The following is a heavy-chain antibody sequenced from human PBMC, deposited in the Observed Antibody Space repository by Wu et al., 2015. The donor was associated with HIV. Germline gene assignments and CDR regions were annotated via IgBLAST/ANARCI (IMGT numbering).Heavy chain of an antibody. J-gene: IGHJ5*02. CDR3: ATQVSIVRFDP. Sequence: VQLVQSGPDVKAPGTSMKVSCKTSGYTFTSYGISWVRQAPGQGLEWMGWISAYNGNTNYAQKLQGRVTMTTDTSTSTAYMELRSLRSDDTAIFYCATQVSIVRFDPWGQGTLVTVSS. V-gene: IGHV1-18*01. D-gene: IGHD5/OR15-5a*01. CDR1: GYTFTSYG. CDR2: ISAYNGNT.